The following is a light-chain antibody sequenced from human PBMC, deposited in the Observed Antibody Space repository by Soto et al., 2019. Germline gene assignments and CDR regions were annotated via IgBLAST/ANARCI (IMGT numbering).Light chain of an antibody. V-gene: IGKV1-39*01. Sequence: DIQMTQSPSSLSASVGDRVTITCRASQNISTYLNWYQQKPGKAPNLLIYAAFSLQSGVPSRFSGSGSGTDFTLTISSLQPEDFATYYCQQSYTAPMYTFGQGTKLEIK. CDR2: AAF. CDR1: QNISTY. J-gene: IGKJ2*01. CDR3: QQSYTAPMYT.